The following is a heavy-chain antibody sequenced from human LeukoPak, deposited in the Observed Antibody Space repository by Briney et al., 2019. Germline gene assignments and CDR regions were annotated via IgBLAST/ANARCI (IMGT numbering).Heavy chain of an antibody. CDR2: ISGSGGST. V-gene: IGHV3-23*01. CDR1: GFTFSSYA. CDR3: ARSPSGSYYKGLRVYYGMDV. J-gene: IGHJ6*04. Sequence: GGSLRLSCAASGFTFSSYAMSWVRQAPGKGLEWVSAISGSGGSTYYADSVKGRFTISRDNSKNTLYLQMNSLRAEDTAVYYCARSPSGSYYKGLRVYYGMDVWGKGTTVTVSS. D-gene: IGHD3-10*01.